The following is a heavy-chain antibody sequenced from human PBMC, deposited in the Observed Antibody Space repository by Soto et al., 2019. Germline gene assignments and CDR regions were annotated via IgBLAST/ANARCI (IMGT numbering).Heavy chain of an antibody. Sequence: SETLSLTCTVSGGSISRYYSSWIRQPPGKGLEWIGYIYYSGSTNYNPSLKSRVTISVDTSKNQFSLKLSSVTAADTAVYYCARAPSSSWTYYFDYWGQGTLVTVSS. CDR2: IYYSGST. CDR3: ARAPSSSWTYYFDY. CDR1: GGSISRYY. D-gene: IGHD6-13*01. J-gene: IGHJ4*02. V-gene: IGHV4-59*01.